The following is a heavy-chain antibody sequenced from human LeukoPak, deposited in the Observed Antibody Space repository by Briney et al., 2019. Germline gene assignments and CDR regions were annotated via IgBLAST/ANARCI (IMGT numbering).Heavy chain of an antibody. Sequence: GGSLRLSCAASGYTFSRYWMHWVRQGPGKGLVWVSRINEDGSSTSYAESVRGRFTISRDNAKNTLYLQINSLRAEDTAVYYCAKGGWGSHFGYWGQGTLVTVSS. CDR1: GYTFSRYW. CDR3: AKGGWGSHFGY. D-gene: IGHD2-21*01. CDR2: INEDGSST. V-gene: IGHV3-74*01. J-gene: IGHJ4*02.